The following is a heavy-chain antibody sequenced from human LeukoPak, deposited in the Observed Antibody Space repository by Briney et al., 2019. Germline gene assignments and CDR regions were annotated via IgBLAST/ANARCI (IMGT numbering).Heavy chain of an antibody. V-gene: IGHV4-30-2*01. CDR2: IYHRGST. J-gene: IGHJ3*02. Sequence: KSSETLSLTCAVSGGSISSGGYSWSWIRQPPGKGLEWIGYIYHRGSTYYNPSLKSRVTISVDRSKNQFSLKLSSVTAADTAVYYCARGGGLRYFDWLFGSDAFDIWGQGTMVTVSS. CDR1: GGSISSGGYS. D-gene: IGHD3-9*01. CDR3: ARGGGLRYFDWLFGSDAFDI.